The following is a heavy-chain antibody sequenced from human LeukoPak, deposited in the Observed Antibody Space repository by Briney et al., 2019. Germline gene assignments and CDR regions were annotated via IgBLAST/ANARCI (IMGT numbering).Heavy chain of an antibody. V-gene: IGHV1-18*01. J-gene: IGHJ4*02. CDR3: ARTRPTVQGWGFDY. CDR1: GYSFTNYG. D-gene: IGHD4-17*01. Sequence: ASVKVSCKASGYSFTNYGITWVRQAPGQGLEWMGWISAYNGDTKYAQKLQGRVSMTTDTSTRTAYMELRSLRSDDTAAYYCARTRPTVQGWGFDYWGQGTLVTVSS. CDR2: ISAYNGDT.